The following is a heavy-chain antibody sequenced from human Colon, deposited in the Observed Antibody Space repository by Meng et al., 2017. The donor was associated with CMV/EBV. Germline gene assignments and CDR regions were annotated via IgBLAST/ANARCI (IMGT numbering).Heavy chain of an antibody. V-gene: IGHV3-30*02. CDR1: GFSLSYYG. D-gene: IGHD1-26*01. CDR3: ARVSVGWELLPGYFDD. Sequence: GESLKISCAASGFSLSYYGMFWVRQAPGKGLEWVAFIRHDATKKYYVDSVKGRFTISRDNVKNSLYLQMNSLRADDTALYYCARVSVGWELLPGYFDDWGQGTLVTVSS. CDR2: IRHDATKK. J-gene: IGHJ4*02.